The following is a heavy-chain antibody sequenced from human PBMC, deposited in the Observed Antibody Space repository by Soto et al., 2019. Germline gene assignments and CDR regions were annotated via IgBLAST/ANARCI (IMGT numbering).Heavy chain of an antibody. CDR1: GYAFGGYA. CDR2: VSAYSGHT. Sequence: QVQLVQSGAEVKKPGASVKVSCKASGYAFGGYAISWVRQAPGQGLEWMGWVSAYSGHTDYAQNLQGRVSMTTETSTSTASMELGSPTSDDTAAYYCARPSGSYGDYAWSLAYWGQGTLVTVSS. CDR3: ARPSGSYGDYAWSLAY. D-gene: IGHD4-17*01. V-gene: IGHV1-18*04. J-gene: IGHJ4*02.